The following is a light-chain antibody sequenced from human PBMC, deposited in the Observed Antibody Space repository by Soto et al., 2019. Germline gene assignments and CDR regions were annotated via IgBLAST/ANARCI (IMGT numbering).Light chain of an antibody. Sequence: QSVLTQPPSVSEAPGQRVTISCSGSNVGNKAVNWYQHLPGKAPKLLLYYDDMLSSGVSDRFSGSKSGTSASLAISGLQNDDDGDYYCAIWDDSVDGWVFGGGTKVTVL. CDR2: YDD. V-gene: IGLV1-36*01. CDR3: AIWDDSVDGWV. CDR1: NVGNKA. J-gene: IGLJ3*02.